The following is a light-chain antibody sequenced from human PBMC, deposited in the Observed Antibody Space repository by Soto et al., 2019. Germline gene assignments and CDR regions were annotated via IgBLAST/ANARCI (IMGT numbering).Light chain of an antibody. V-gene: IGLV2-14*03. CDR3: SSYTTSSTV. Sequence: QPASVSGSPGQSITISCTGASSDVGSYTSVSWYQHHPGKAPKLIIYDVRNRPSGLSDRFSGSKSGNTASLTISGLQAEDEADYYCSSYTTSSTVFGGGTKVTVL. CDR1: SSDVGSYTS. CDR2: DVR. J-gene: IGLJ2*01.